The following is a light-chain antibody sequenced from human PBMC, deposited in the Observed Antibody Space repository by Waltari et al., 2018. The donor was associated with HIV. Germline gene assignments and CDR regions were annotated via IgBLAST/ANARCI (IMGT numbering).Light chain of an antibody. CDR3: QQSDSGVLYT. CDR2: SSS. J-gene: IGKJ2*01. Sequence: DIRLTQSPSSLSASVGDRVTIVCRTPIDVDIYFNWYQQKSGEPPKLIISSSSSLQSGGPSRFFGTGSGTDFTLGISNIQPEDFATYYCQQSDSGVLYTFGQGT. V-gene: IGKV1-39*01. CDR1: IDVDIY.